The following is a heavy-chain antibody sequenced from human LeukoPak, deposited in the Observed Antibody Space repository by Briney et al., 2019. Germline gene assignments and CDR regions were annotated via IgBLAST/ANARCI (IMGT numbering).Heavy chain of an antibody. CDR3: ASSGGATRAFFDY. J-gene: IGHJ4*02. Sequence: ASVKVSCKAFGGTLSSYAIGWVRQAPGQRPELMGGIIPIFGTANYAQKFQGRVTITTDESTSTAYMELSSLRSEDTAVYYCASSGGATRAFFDYWGQGTLVTVSS. CDR2: IIPIFGTA. V-gene: IGHV1-69*05. D-gene: IGHD1-26*01. CDR1: GGTLSSYA.